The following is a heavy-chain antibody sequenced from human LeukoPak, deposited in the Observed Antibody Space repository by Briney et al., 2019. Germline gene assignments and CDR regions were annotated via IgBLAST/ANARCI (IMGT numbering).Heavy chain of an antibody. V-gene: IGHV3-21*01. CDR1: GFTFSSYW. CDR3: ASLPLYSSSWY. J-gene: IGHJ4*02. Sequence: GGSLRLSCAASGFTFSSYWMSWVRQAPGKGLEWVSSISSSSSYIYYADSVKGRFTISRDNAKNSLYLQMNSLRAEDTAVYYCASLPLYSSSWYWGQGTLVTVSS. CDR2: ISSSSSYI. D-gene: IGHD6-13*01.